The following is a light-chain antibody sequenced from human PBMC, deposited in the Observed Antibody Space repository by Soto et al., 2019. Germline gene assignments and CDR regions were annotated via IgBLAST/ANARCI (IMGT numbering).Light chain of an antibody. CDR3: QQYNSYSPRT. CDR2: EAS. J-gene: IGKJ1*01. CDR1: QRISSW. Sequence: DIQMTQSPSTLSASVGDRVTITCRASQRISSWLAWYQQKPGKAPKLLIYEASSLESGVPSRFSGSRSGTEFTLTISSLQPDDFATYYCQQYNSYSPRTFGQGTKVEIK. V-gene: IGKV1-5*03.